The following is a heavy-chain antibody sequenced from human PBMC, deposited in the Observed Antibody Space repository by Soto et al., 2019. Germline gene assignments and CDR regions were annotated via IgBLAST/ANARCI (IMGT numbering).Heavy chain of an antibody. CDR1: GFTFSDYY. CDR3: ARKGAYCSGGSCYSVYYYYYMDV. V-gene: IGHV3-11*01. J-gene: IGHJ6*03. D-gene: IGHD2-15*01. CDR2: ISSSGSTI. Sequence: GGSLRLSCAASGFTFSDYYMSWIRQAPGKGLEWVSYISSSGSTIYYADSVKGRFTISRDNAKNSLYLQMNSLRAEDTAVYYCARKGAYCSGGSCYSVYYYYYMDVWGKGTTVTVSS.